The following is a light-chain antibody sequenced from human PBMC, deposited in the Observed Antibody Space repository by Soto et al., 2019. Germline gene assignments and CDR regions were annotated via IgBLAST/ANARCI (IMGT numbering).Light chain of an antibody. V-gene: IGKV3-11*01. CDR1: QSISRY. Sequence: EYVLTQSPATLSLSPGERATLSCRASQSISRYLAWYQQKPGQAPRLLIFDASNRATGIPARFSGSGSGTDFTLTISSLEPEDFAVYYCQQRNNWTFGQGTKVDIK. CDR2: DAS. CDR3: QQRNNWT. J-gene: IGKJ1*01.